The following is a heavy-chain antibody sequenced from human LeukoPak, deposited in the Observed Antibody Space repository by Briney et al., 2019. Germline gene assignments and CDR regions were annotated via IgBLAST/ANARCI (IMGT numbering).Heavy chain of an antibody. V-gene: IGHV4-61*01. Sequence: PSETLSLTCTVSGGSVSGGSYYWSWIRQPPGKGLEWIGYIYYSGTTNYNPSLKSRVTISVDTSKNQFSLKLSSVTAADTAVYYCARWVFSSGYYFDFWGQGTLVTVSS. CDR1: GGSVSGGSYY. D-gene: IGHD3-22*01. CDR2: IYYSGTT. J-gene: IGHJ4*02. CDR3: ARWVFSSGYYFDF.